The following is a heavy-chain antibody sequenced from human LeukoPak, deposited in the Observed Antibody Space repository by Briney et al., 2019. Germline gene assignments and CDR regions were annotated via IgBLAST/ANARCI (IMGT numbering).Heavy chain of an antibody. D-gene: IGHD6-25*01. CDR1: GFSINGYA. CDR3: TKDLMTGFSSGWYLAY. Sequence: PGGSLRLSCEGSGFSINGYAMSWVRQAPGKGLEWVAVTGGSDDNTHYADSVMGRFSISRDTSENRLFLQMNSLRPDDSALYYCTKDLMTGFSSGWYLAYWGQGTLVTVSS. CDR2: TGGSDDNT. J-gene: IGHJ4*02. V-gene: IGHV3-23*01.